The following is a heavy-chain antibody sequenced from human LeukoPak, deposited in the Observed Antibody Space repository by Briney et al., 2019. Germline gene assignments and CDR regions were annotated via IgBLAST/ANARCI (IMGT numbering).Heavy chain of an antibody. Sequence: SETLSLTCAVSGYSISSGYYWGWIRQPPGKGLEWIGSIYHSGSTYYNPSLKSRVTISVDTSKNQFSLKLSSVTAADTAVYYCARDWDGYNRFDYWGQGTLVTVSS. CDR2: IYHSGST. J-gene: IGHJ4*02. D-gene: IGHD5-24*01. CDR3: ARDWDGYNRFDY. V-gene: IGHV4-38-2*02. CDR1: GYSISSGYY.